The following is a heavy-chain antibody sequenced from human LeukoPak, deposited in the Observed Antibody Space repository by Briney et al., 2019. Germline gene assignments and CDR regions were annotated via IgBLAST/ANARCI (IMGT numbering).Heavy chain of an antibody. J-gene: IGHJ4*02. D-gene: IGHD3-10*01. CDR2: IKGDGTTT. V-gene: IGHV3-74*03. CDR3: ARVGDSGSHFDY. Sequence: GGSLRLSCAASGFTFSDFWMHWVRQDPGKGLLWVSRIKGDGTTTTYADSVRGRFTISRDNARNTLYLQMNSLRAEDTGLYYCARVGDSGSHFDYWGQGTLVTVSS. CDR1: GFTFSDFW.